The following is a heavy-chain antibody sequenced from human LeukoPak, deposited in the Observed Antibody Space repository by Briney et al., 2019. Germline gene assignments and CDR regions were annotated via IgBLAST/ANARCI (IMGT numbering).Heavy chain of an antibody. D-gene: IGHD3-10*01. CDR2: INWNGGST. Sequence: PGGSLRLSCAASGFTFDDYGMSWVRQAPGKGLEWVSGINWNGGSTGYADSVKGRFTISRDNAKNSLYLQMNSLRAEDTALYYCARDRRYYGSGSYSPDYWGQGTLVTVSS. CDR1: GFTFDDYG. V-gene: IGHV3-20*04. CDR3: ARDRRYYGSGSYSPDY. J-gene: IGHJ4*02.